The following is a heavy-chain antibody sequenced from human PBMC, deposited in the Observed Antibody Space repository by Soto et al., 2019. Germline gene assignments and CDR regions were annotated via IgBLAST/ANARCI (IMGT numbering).Heavy chain of an antibody. J-gene: IGHJ6*02. D-gene: IGHD4-17*01. V-gene: IGHV3-23*01. CDR1: GFTFSSYA. CDR2: ISGSGGST. Sequence: GGSLRLSCAASGFTFSSYAMSWVRQAPGKGLEWVSAISGSGGSTYYADSMKGRFTISRDNSKNTLYLQMNSLRAEDTAVYYCAARGFAVRNYYYYGMDVWGQGTTVTVSS. CDR3: AARGFAVRNYYYYGMDV.